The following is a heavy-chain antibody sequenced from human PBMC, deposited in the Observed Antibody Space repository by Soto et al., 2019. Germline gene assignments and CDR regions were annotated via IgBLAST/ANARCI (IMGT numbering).Heavy chain of an antibody. D-gene: IGHD5-18*01. V-gene: IGHV4-30-4*01. J-gene: IGHJ3*01. CDR1: GASVGSGEYY. CDR3: ARDVAHGYTENV. CDR2: IYDSGIT. Sequence: QVQLQESGPGLVKPSQTLSLACSVSGASVGSGEYYYSWIRQPPGKGQEWIGYIYDSGITHYTPSLKGRLTMSLDTSNNQVSLKLHSVTAADTAVYFCARDVAHGYTENVWGQGTLVTVSS.